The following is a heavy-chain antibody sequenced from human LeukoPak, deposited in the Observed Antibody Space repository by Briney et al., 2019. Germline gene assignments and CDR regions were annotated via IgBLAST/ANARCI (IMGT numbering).Heavy chain of an antibody. V-gene: IGHV1-8*01. J-gene: IGHJ4*02. Sequence: ASVKVSCKASGYTFTSYDINWVRQATGQGLEWMGWMNPNSGNTGYAQKFQGRVTMTRNTSISTAYMELSSLRSEDTAVYYCARAPPSRGWLQLSAGFDYWGQGTLVTVSS. CDR1: GYTFTSYD. D-gene: IGHD5-24*01. CDR2: MNPNSGNT. CDR3: ARAPPSRGWLQLSAGFDY.